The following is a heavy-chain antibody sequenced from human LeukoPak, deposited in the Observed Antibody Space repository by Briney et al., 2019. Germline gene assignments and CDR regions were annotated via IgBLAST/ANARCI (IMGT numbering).Heavy chain of an antibody. J-gene: IGHJ4*02. Sequence: PGGSLRLSCAASGFTFSSYTMSWVRQAPGKGLEWVSSINSRSSYIYYADSLKGRFTISRDNAKNSLYLQMNSLRAEDTAVYYCARDLGPDYWGQGTLVTVSS. CDR3: ARDLGPDY. V-gene: IGHV3-21*01. CDR2: INSRSSYI. CDR1: GFTFSSYT.